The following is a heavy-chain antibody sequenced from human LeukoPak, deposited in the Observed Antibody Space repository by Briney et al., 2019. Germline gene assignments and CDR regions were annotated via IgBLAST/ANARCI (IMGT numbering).Heavy chain of an antibody. CDR3: AKDLRKGGWGYFDY. D-gene: IGHD3-16*01. Sequence: GGSLRLSCAASGFSFNNYDMHWVRQATGKGLEWVSAIDLAGDTYYPGSVKGRFTISRDNSKNTLYLQMNSLRAEDTAVYYCAKDLRKGGWGYFDYWGQGTLVTVSS. J-gene: IGHJ4*02. CDR1: GFSFNNYD. V-gene: IGHV3-13*01. CDR2: IDLAGDT.